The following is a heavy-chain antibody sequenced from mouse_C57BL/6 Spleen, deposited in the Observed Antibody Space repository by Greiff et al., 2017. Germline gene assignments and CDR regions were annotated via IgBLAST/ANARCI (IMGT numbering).Heavy chain of an antibody. J-gene: IGHJ4*01. CDR3: ARDYSNSPYAMDY. V-gene: IGHV1-59*01. CDR2: IDPSDSYT. D-gene: IGHD2-5*01. CDR1: GYTFTSYW. Sequence: VQLQQPGAELVRPGTSVKLSCKASGYTFTSYWMHWVKQRPGQGLEWIGVIDPSDSYTNYNQKFKGKATLTVDTSSSTAYMQLSSLTSEDSAVYYCARDYSNSPYAMDYWGQGTSVTVSS.